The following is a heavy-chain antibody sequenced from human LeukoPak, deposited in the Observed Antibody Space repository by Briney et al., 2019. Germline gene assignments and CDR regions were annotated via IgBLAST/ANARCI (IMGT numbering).Heavy chain of an antibody. Sequence: GGSLRLSCAASGFTFSTYGLHWVRQAPGKGLEWVSYISSSSSTIYYADSVKGRFTISRDNAKNSLYLQVNSLRAEDTAVYYCARDVGIDYWGQGTLVTVSS. D-gene: IGHD3-10*01. V-gene: IGHV3-48*01. J-gene: IGHJ4*02. CDR1: GFTFSTYG. CDR2: ISSSSSTI. CDR3: ARDVGIDY.